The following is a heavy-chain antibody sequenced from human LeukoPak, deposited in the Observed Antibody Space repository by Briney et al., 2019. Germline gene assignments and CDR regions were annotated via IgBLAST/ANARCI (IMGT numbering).Heavy chain of an antibody. CDR1: GFTFSSYW. V-gene: IGHV3-7*03. D-gene: IGHD2-2*01. J-gene: IGHJ4*02. CDR2: INQDGGEK. CDR3: ATGRSCTTCYLPDY. Sequence: GGPLRLSCAASGFTFSSYWMSWVRQAPGKGLEWVANINQDGGEKYYVDSVKGRFTISRDNAKNSLYLQMNSLRAEDTAVYHCATGRSCTTCYLPDYWGQGTLVTVSS.